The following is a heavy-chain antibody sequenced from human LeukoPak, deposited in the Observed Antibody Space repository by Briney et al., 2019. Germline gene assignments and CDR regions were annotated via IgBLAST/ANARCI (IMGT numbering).Heavy chain of an antibody. CDR2: ITYSGST. V-gene: IGHV4-39*01. CDR1: GGSISGSSYY. CDR3: AGQGVGATDC. J-gene: IGHJ4*02. Sequence: NPSETLSLTCTVSGGSISGSSYYWAWIRQSPGKGLEWIGSITYSGSTYYNPSLESRVTISVDTSKNQFSLRLISVTAVDTAVYYCAGQGVGATDCWGQGTLVTVSS. D-gene: IGHD1-26*01.